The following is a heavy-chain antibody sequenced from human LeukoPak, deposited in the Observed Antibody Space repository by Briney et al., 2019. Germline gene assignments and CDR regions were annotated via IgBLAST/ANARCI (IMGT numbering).Heavy chain of an antibody. Sequence: GGSLRLSCAASGFTFSSYSMNWVRQAPGKGLEWVSSISSSSSYIYYADSVKGRFTISRDNAKNSLYLQMNSLRAEDTAVSYCARGFLDVNFFDYWGQGTLVTVSS. CDR2: ISSSSSYI. CDR1: GFTFSSYS. J-gene: IGHJ4*02. CDR3: ARGFLDVNFFDY. V-gene: IGHV3-21*01. D-gene: IGHD2/OR15-2a*01.